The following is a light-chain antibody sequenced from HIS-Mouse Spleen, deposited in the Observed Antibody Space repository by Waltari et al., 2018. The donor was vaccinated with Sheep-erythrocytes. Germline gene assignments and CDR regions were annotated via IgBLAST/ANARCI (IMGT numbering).Light chain of an antibody. J-gene: IGKJ3*01. CDR1: QGISSY. Sequence: DIQLTQSPSFLSASVVDRVTITCRASQGISSYFAWYQQRPGKAPKLLIYAAFTLQSGVPSRFSGSGSGTEFTLTISSLQPEDFATYYCQQLNSYPCTFGPGTKVDIK. V-gene: IGKV1-9*01. CDR3: QQLNSYPCT. CDR2: AAF.